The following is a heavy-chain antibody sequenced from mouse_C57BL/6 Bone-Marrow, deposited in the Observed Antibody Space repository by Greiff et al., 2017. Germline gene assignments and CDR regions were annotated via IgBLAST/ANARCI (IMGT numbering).Heavy chain of an antibody. J-gene: IGHJ3*01. D-gene: IGHD4-1*02. Sequence: QVHVKQSGAELVKPGASVKISCKASGYAFSSYWMNWVKQRPGKGLEWIGQIYPGDGDTNYNGKFKGKATLTADKSSSTAYMQLSSLTSEDSAVYFCARGGQLAFAYWGQGTLVTVSA. CDR3: ARGGQLAFAY. CDR1: GYAFSSYW. CDR2: IYPGDGDT. V-gene: IGHV1-80*01.